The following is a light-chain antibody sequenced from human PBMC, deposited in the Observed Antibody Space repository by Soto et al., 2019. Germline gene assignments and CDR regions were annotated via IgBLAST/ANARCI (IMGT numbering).Light chain of an antibody. J-gene: IGKJ3*01. CDR3: MQALQTIFT. V-gene: IGKV2-28*01. CDR1: QSLLHSNGYNY. CDR2: LGS. Sequence: DIVMTQSPLSLPVTPGEPASISCRSSQSLLHSNGYNYLDWYLQKPGQSPQLLIYLGSNRASGGPDRFSGSGSGTDFTLKISRVEAEDVGVYYCMQALQTIFTFGPGTKVDIK.